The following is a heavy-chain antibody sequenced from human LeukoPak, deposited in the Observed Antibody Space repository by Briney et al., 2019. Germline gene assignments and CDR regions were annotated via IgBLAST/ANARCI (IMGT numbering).Heavy chain of an antibody. D-gene: IGHD6-13*01. Sequence: SETLSLTCTVSGGSISSYYWSWIRQPPGKGLEWIGYIYYSGSTYYNPSLKSRITISVDTSKNQFSLKLSSVTAADTAVYYCARYSSNWYYCDYWGQGTLITVSS. CDR2: IYYSGST. V-gene: IGHV4-59*12. J-gene: IGHJ4*02. CDR3: ARYSSNWYYCDY. CDR1: GGSISSYY.